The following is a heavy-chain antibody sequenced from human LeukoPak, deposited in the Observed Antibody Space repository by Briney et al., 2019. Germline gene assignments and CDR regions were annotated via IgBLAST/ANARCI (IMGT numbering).Heavy chain of an antibody. CDR3: ARLGAGPTYYDFWSGYSSFYFDY. Sequence: SETLSLTCTVSGGSTSSSNYYWGWIRQPPGKGLEWIGGIHYSGNTYYNPSLKSRVTISVDTSKNQFSLKLSSVTAADTAVYYCARLGAGPTYYDFWSGYSSFYFDYWGQGTLVTVSS. J-gene: IGHJ4*02. V-gene: IGHV4-39*01. CDR1: GGSTSSSNYY. D-gene: IGHD3-3*01. CDR2: IHYSGNT.